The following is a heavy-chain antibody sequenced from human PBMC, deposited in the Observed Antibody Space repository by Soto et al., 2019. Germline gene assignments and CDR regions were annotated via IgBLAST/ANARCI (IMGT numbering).Heavy chain of an antibody. Sequence: ASVKVSCKASGYTFTSYGISWVRQAPGQGLEWMGWIGAYNGNTNYAQKLQGRVTMTRDTSTSTAYMELRGLRSDDTAVYYCAADDIAALIWGQGTLVTVSS. V-gene: IGHV1-18*01. CDR3: AADDIAALI. J-gene: IGHJ4*02. CDR1: GYTFTSYG. D-gene: IGHD6-25*01. CDR2: IGAYNGNT.